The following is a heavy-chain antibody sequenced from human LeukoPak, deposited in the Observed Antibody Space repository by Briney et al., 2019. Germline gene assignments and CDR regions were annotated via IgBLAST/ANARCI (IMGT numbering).Heavy chain of an antibody. J-gene: IGHJ4*02. CDR1: GFTFSSYA. CDR3: ARSATNWVRGFDY. CDR2: ISYDGSNK. V-gene: IGHV3-30*07. Sequence: GGSLRLSCAASGFTFSSYAMHWVRQAPGKGLEWVAVISYDGSNKYYADSVKGRFTISRDNAKNSLYLQMNSLRAEDTAVYYCARSATNWVRGFDYWGQGTLVTVSS. D-gene: IGHD5-12*01.